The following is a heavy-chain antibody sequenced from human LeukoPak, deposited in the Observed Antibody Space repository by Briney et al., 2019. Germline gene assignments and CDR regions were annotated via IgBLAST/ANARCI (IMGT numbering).Heavy chain of an antibody. V-gene: IGHV4-34*01. CDR2: INHSGST. J-gene: IGHJ5*02. Sequence: PSETLSLTCAVYGGSFSGYYWSWIRQPPGKGLEWIGEINHSGSTNYNPSLKSRVTISVDTSKNQFSLKLSSVTAADTAVYYCARLRAHYFRVGADWFDPWGQGTLVTVSS. CDR1: GGSFSGYY. D-gene: IGHD3-3*01. CDR3: ARLRAHYFRVGADWFDP.